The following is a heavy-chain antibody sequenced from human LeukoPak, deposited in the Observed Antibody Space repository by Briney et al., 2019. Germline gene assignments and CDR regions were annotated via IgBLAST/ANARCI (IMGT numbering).Heavy chain of an antibody. Sequence: GGSLRLSCTASGFTFSSYGMHWVRQAPGKRLEWVAFIQSDGNNKYYGDSVKGRFTISRDNSKNTVYLQMTNLRPEDTAAYYCAKDHPTLDSWGQGTLVTVSS. CDR2: IQSDGNNK. V-gene: IGHV3-30*02. CDR1: GFTFSSYG. J-gene: IGHJ4*02. CDR3: AKDHPTLDS.